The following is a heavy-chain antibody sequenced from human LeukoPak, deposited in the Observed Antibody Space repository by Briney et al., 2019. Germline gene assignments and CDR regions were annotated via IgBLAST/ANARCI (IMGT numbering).Heavy chain of an antibody. CDR2: ISGSGVST. Sequence: GGSLRLSCAGSGFTFSSYGMSWVRQTPGKGLEGVSAISGSGVSTYYVDSVKGRFTISRYNSKNALYLQMNSLRAEDTAVYYCAKDLSSGEYWGQGTLVTVSS. V-gene: IGHV3-23*01. J-gene: IGHJ4*02. CDR1: GFTFSSYG. CDR3: AKDLSSGEY. D-gene: IGHD7-27*01.